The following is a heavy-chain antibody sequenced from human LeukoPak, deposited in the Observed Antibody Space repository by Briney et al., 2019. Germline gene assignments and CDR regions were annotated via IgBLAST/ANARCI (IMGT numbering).Heavy chain of an antibody. CDR1: GLTFSNAW. D-gene: IGHD2-21*01. CDR3: TTLEVVMGRDY. Sequence: PGGSLRLSCAASGLTFSNAWMSWVRQAPGKGLEWVGRIKSKTDGGTTDYAAPVKGRFTISRDDSKNTLYLQMNSLKTEDTAVYYCTTLEVVMGRDYWGQGTLVTVSS. CDR2: IKSKTDGGTT. V-gene: IGHV3-15*01. J-gene: IGHJ4*02.